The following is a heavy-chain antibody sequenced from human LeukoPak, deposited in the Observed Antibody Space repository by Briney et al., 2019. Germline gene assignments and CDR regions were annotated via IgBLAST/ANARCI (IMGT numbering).Heavy chain of an antibody. CDR3: AKESWRYDFWSGYFRFDY. Sequence: GGSLRPSCAASGFTFSSYAMSWVRQAPGKGLEWVSAISGSGGSTYYADSVKGRFTISRDNSKNTLYLQMNSLRAEDTAVYYCAKESWRYDFWSGYFRFDYWGQGTLVTVSS. V-gene: IGHV3-23*01. CDR1: GFTFSSYA. J-gene: IGHJ4*02. CDR2: ISGSGGST. D-gene: IGHD3-3*01.